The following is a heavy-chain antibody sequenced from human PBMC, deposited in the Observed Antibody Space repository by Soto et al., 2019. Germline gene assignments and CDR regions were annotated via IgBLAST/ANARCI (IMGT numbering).Heavy chain of an antibody. V-gene: IGHV4-39*01. CDR1: GGSIYRSGYY. CDR2: IDYNGVT. Sequence: LTCTVSGGSIYRSGYYWGWIRQPPGRGLEWIGNIDYNGVTYSNPSLKSRVTISRDTSKNQFSLKLTSVTAADTALYYCGKVLVGAPGHPDSDSWGPGTLVTVSS. CDR3: GKVLVGAPGHPDSDS. D-gene: IGHD2-15*01. J-gene: IGHJ4*02.